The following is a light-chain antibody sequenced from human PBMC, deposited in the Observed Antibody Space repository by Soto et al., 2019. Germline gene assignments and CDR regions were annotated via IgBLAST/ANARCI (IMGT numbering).Light chain of an antibody. CDR1: QSVLFSSNNKNY. CDR3: QQYYSTPYT. CDR2: WAS. V-gene: IGKV4-1*01. J-gene: IGKJ2*01. Sequence: DIVLTQSPDSLAVSLGERVTINCKSSQSVLFSSNNKNYLAWYQQKPGQPPKLLIYWASTRESGVPDRFSGSGSGTDFTLTISSLQAEDVAVYYCQQYYSTPYTFGQGTMLEIK.